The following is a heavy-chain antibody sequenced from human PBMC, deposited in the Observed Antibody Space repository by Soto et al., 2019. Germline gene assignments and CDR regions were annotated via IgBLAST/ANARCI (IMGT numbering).Heavy chain of an antibody. CDR2: ISPSGGST. CDR1: GFTFSSFA. CDR3: AKGPGYSYGYDYFDY. Sequence: EVRLLESGGGLVQPGGSLRLSCAASGFTFSSFAMSWVRQAPGKGLEWVSSISPSGGSTYYADSVKGRFTISRANSKNTLYLQMNSLRAEDTALYYCAKGPGYSYGYDYFDYWCQGTLVTVSS. D-gene: IGHD5-18*01. J-gene: IGHJ4*02. V-gene: IGHV3-23*01.